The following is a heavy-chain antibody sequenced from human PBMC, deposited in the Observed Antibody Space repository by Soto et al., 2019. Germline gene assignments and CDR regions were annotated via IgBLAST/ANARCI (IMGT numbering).Heavy chain of an antibody. J-gene: IGHJ4*02. CDR3: ARDFDSLSMDYSNCPSLPFGPPDY. D-gene: IGHD4-4*01. CDR1: GFTFSSYG. V-gene: IGHV3-33*01. CDR2: IWYDGSNK. Sequence: QVQLVESGGGVVQPGRSLRLSCAASGFTFSSYGMHWVRQAPGKGLAWVAVIWYDGSNKYYADSVKGRFTISRDHYQKTLYLQMNGLRAEDTAVYYGARDFDSLSMDYSNCPSLPFGPPDYWGKGTLVTVSS.